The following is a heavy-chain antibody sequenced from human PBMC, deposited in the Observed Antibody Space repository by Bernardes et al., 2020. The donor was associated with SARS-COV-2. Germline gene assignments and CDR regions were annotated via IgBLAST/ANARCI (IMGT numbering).Heavy chain of an antibody. CDR3: ARGLDFQSASGSYYRYWFDP. CDR2: MYSSGNT. V-gene: IGHV4-61*02. Sequence: SETLSLTCSVFGASINSGSYYWSWIRQPAGKGLEWTGRMYSSGNTKYNPSFKSPVTISGDTSKNQFSLKVSSVTAADTAVYYCARGLDFQSASGSYYRYWFDPWGQGTQVTVSS. CDR1: GASINSGSYY. J-gene: IGHJ5*02. D-gene: IGHD3-10*01.